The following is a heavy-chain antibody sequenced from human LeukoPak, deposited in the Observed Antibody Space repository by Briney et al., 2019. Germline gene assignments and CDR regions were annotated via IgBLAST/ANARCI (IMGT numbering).Heavy chain of an antibody. V-gene: IGHV4-59*08. Sequence: SDTLSLTCTVSGGSISSYYWSWIRQPPGNGLEWIGYIYYSGSTNYNPSLKSRVTISLDTSKNQSSLKLNSVTAADTAVYYCARLGNSGFFQHWGQGTLVTVSS. CDR2: IYYSGST. D-gene: IGHD4-23*01. CDR1: GGSISSYY. J-gene: IGHJ1*01. CDR3: ARLGNSGFFQH.